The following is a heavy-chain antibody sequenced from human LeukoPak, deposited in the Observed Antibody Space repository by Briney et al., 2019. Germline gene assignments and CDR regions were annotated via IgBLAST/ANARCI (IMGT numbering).Heavy chain of an antibody. CDR3: ARAGSGYYYDSSGYQHDY. CDR2: ISAYNGNT. V-gene: IGHV1-18*01. Sequence: GASVKVSSKASGYTFTSYGISWVRQAPGQGLEWMGWISAYNGNTNYAQKLQGRVTMTTDTSTSTAYMELRSLRSDDTAVYYCARAGSGYYYDSSGYQHDYWGRGTLVTVSS. CDR1: GYTFTSYG. D-gene: IGHD3-22*01. J-gene: IGHJ4*02.